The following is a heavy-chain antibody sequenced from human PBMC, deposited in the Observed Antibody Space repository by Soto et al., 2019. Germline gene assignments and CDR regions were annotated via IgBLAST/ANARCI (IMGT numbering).Heavy chain of an antibody. D-gene: IGHD2-21*02. CDR2: IIPRFGTA. CDR3: VSKAACGGDCSGFDS. J-gene: IGHJ4*02. Sequence: QVQLVQSGAEVKKPGSSVKISCRASGGTFSSNTINWVRQAAGQGLEWMGGIIPRFGTANYAEKFQGRITITADKSTKTEYMELRSLRSDDTDVYYFVSKAACGGDCSGFDSWGQGTLVTVSS. V-gene: IGHV1-69*06. CDR1: GGTFSSNT.